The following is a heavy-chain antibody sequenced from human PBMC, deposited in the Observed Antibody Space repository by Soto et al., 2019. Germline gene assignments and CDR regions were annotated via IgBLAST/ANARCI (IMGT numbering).Heavy chain of an antibody. CDR2: LYWYDDT. CDR1: GFSLSTSGVG. V-gene: IGHV2-5*01. CDR3: IQSRCGGDCLQSYASHYYYGMDV. D-gene: IGHD2-21*02. J-gene: IGHJ6*02. Sequence: QITLKESGPTLVKPTQTLTLTCTFSGFSLSTSGVGVGWIRQPQGKALEWLALLYWYDDTRYSPSLRSRLTITKDTSKNQVVLTMTNMDPVDTATYSCIQSRCGGDCLQSYASHYYYGMDVWGQGTTVTVSS.